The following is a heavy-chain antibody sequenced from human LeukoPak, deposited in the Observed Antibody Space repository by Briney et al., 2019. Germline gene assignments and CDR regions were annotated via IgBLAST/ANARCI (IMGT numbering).Heavy chain of an antibody. Sequence: SVKVSCKASGGTFSSYAISWVRQAPGQGLEWMGRIIPILGIANYAQKFQGRVTMTRNTSISTAYMELSSLRSEDTAVYYCARTNGMDVWGQGTTVTVSS. CDR1: GGTFSSYA. V-gene: IGHV1-69*04. CDR3: ARTNGMDV. J-gene: IGHJ6*02. CDR2: IIPILGIA.